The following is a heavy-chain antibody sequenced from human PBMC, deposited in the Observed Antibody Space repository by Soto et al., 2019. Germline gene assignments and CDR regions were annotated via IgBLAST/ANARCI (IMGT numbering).Heavy chain of an antibody. CDR2: IIPIFGTA. D-gene: IGHD6-19*01. J-gene: IGHJ4*02. CDR1: GGTFSSYA. CDR3: ASAAVTGTAGLDF. Sequence: SVKVSCKASGGTFSSYAISWVRQAPGQGLEWMGGIIPIFGTANYAQKFQGRVTITADESTSTAYMELSSLRSEDTAVYYCASAAVTGTAGLDFWGQGTQVTVSS. V-gene: IGHV1-69*13.